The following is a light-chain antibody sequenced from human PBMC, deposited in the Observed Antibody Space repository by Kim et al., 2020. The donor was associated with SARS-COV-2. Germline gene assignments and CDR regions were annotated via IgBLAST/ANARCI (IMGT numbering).Light chain of an antibody. V-gene: IGKV4-1*01. J-gene: IGKJ5*01. Sequence: ATITCKSSQTVLYNSNNKNCLAWYQQKPGQPPTLLIYWASTRESGVPDRFSGGGSGTDFTLTISSLQAEDVAVYYCQQYYRTPLTFGQGTRLEIK. CDR2: WAS. CDR1: QTVLYNSNNKNC. CDR3: QQYYRTPLT.